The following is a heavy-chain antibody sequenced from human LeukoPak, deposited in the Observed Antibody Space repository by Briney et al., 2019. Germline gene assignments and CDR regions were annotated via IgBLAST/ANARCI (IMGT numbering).Heavy chain of an antibody. V-gene: IGHV1-18*01. J-gene: IGHJ3*02. Sequence: ASVKASCKASGYTFTSYGISWVRQAPGQGLEWMGWISAYNGNTNYAQKLQGRVTMTTDTSTSTAYMELRSLRSDDTAVYYCARGQYCGGDCYGDAFDIWGQGTMVTVSS. CDR1: GYTFTSYG. CDR2: ISAYNGNT. CDR3: ARGQYCGGDCYGDAFDI. D-gene: IGHD2-21*02.